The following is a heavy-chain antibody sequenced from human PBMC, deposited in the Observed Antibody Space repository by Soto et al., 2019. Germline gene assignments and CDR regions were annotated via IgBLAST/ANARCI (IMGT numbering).Heavy chain of an antibody. CDR1: GYTFTGYW. CDR2: IYPDDSDT. CDR3: ARWLQSNDAFDI. V-gene: IGHV5-51*01. D-gene: IGHD5-12*01. J-gene: IGHJ3*02. Sequence: GESLKISCKASGYTFTGYWIGWVRQLPGKGLEYMGIIYPDDSDTRYSPSFQGQVTISADKSINTAYMQWSSLKASDTAMYYCARWLQSNDAFDIWGQGTMVTVSS.